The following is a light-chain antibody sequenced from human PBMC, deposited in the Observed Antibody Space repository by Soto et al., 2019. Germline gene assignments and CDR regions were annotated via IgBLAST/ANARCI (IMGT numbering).Light chain of an antibody. Sequence: VMTQTPLSLPATPVHPASISFRSSQILVHGDGNTYLYWFQQRPGQPPRLLIYQVANRDSGGPDRFSGSGSGIDFTLKISRVEADDVGVYYCMQGTYWPWTFGQGTKVDIK. J-gene: IGKJ1*01. CDR1: QILVHGDGNTY. CDR2: QVA. V-gene: IGKV2-30*02. CDR3: MQGTYWPWT.